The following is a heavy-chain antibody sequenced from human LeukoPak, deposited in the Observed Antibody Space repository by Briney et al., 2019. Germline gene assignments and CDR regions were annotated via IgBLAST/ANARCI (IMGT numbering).Heavy chain of an antibody. Sequence: SETLSLTCTVSGGSPSSYYWSWIRQPPGKGLEWIGYIYYSGSTNYNPSLKSRVTISVDTPKNQFSLKLSSVTAADTAVYYCARASPIYYDSSGYYYAATNNWFDPWGQGTLVTVSS. J-gene: IGHJ5*02. CDR3: ARASPIYYDSSGYYYAATNNWFDP. D-gene: IGHD3-22*01. CDR1: GGSPSSYY. V-gene: IGHV4-59*01. CDR2: IYYSGST.